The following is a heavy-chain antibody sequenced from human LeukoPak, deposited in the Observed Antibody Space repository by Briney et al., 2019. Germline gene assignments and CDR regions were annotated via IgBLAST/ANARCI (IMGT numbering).Heavy chain of an antibody. D-gene: IGHD6-19*01. CDR3: AKPLVAVAGGDYDS. CDR2: ISGRDYST. J-gene: IGHJ5*01. CDR1: GFIFSTYA. V-gene: IGHV3-23*01. Sequence: PGGSLRLSCVASGFIFSTYAMSWVRQSPGKGLECVSTISGRDYSTVYADSVKGRFTISRDNSKNTLYLEMSRLRAEDSAVYYCAKPLVAVAGGDYDSWGQGTLVTVSS.